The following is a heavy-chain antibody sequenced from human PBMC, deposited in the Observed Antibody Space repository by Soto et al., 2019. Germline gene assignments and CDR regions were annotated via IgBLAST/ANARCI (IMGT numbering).Heavy chain of an antibody. D-gene: IGHD6-19*01. Sequence: QVQLVQSGAEVKKPGSSVKVSCKASGGTFSSYTISWVRQAPGQGLEWMGRIIPILGIANYAQKFQGSVTSTADKSTSTDYMELSSLRSEDTAVYYCATAPPYSSGWSFDYWGQGTLVTVSS. J-gene: IGHJ4*02. CDR2: IIPILGIA. V-gene: IGHV1-69*02. CDR1: GGTFSSYT. CDR3: ATAPPYSSGWSFDY.